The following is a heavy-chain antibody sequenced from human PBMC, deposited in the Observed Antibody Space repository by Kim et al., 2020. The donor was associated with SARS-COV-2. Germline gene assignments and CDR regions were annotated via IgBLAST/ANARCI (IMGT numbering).Heavy chain of an antibody. CDR3: AKDLLWFGELTSLDY. D-gene: IGHD3-10*01. J-gene: IGHJ4*02. Sequence: DSVKGRFTISRDNSKNTLYLQMNSLRAEDTAVYYCAKDLLWFGELTSLDYWGQGTLVTVSS. V-gene: IGHV3-30*02.